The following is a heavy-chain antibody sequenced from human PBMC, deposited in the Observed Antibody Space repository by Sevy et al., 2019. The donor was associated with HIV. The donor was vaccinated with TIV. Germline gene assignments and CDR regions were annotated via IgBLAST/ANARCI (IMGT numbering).Heavy chain of an antibody. CDR3: ARAVAGYYFDY. V-gene: IGHV3-13*01. J-gene: IGHJ4*02. D-gene: IGHD6-19*01. Sequence: GGSLRLSCAASGFTFSSYDMHWVRQATGKGLEWVSAIGTAGDTYYPGSVKGRFTISRENAKNSLYLQMNSLRAGDTAVYYCARAVAGYYFDYWGQRTLVTVSS. CDR2: IGTAGDT. CDR1: GFTFSSYD.